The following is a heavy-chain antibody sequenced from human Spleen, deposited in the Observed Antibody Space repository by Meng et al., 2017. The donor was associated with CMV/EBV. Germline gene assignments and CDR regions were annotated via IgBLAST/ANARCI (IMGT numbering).Heavy chain of an antibody. CDR2: IYAGGST. CDR1: GFTVSSNY. V-gene: IGHV3-53*01. D-gene: IGHD1-26*01. J-gene: IGHJ4*02. Sequence: GGSLRLSCAASGFTVSSNYISWVRQAPGKGLEWVSIIYAGGSTYYADSVKGRFTISRDNSKNTLYLQMNSLRAEDTAVYYCARELLGTTTSYFDYWGQGTLVTVSS. CDR3: ARELLGTTTSYFDY.